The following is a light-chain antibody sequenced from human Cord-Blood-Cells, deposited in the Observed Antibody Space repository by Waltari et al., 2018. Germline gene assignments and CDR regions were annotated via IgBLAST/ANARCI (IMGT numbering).Light chain of an antibody. CDR3: QSYDSSLSGWV. CDR1: SSNIGAGYD. CDR2: GNS. J-gene: IGLJ3*02. Sequence: QSVLTQPPSVSGAPAQTVTISCTGSSSNIGAGYDVHSYQQLPGTAPKLLIFGNSKRPSGVPDRFSGSKSGTSASLAITGLQAEDEADYYCQSYDSSLSGWVFGGGTKLTVL. V-gene: IGLV1-40*01.